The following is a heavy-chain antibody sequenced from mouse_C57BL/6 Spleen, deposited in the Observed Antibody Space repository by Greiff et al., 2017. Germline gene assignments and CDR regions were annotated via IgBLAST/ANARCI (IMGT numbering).Heavy chain of an antibody. CDR2: INPSNGGT. V-gene: IGHV1-53*01. D-gene: IGHD2-3*01. J-gene: IGHJ4*01. CDR1: GYTFTSYW. Sequence: QVQLQQPGTELVKPGASVKLSCKASGYTFTSYWMHWVKQRPGQGLEWIGNINPSNGGTNYNEKFKSKATLTVDKSSSTAYMQLSSLTSEDSAVYYCARSGGGYYEGYYAMDYWGQGTSVTVSS. CDR3: ARSGGGYYEGYYAMDY.